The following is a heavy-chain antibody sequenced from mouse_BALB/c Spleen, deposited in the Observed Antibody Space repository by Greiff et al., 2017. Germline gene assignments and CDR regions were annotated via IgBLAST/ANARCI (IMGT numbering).Heavy chain of an antibody. Sequence: VQLKESGPGLVKPSQSLSLTCTVTGYSITSDYAWNWIRQFPGNKLEWMGYISYSGSTSYNPSLKSRISITRDTSKNQFFLQLNSVTTEDTATYYCARSLWLLPYWGQGTLVTVSA. J-gene: IGHJ3*01. V-gene: IGHV3-2*02. CDR2: ISYSGST. CDR1: GYSITSDYA. D-gene: IGHD2-3*01. CDR3: ARSLWLLPY.